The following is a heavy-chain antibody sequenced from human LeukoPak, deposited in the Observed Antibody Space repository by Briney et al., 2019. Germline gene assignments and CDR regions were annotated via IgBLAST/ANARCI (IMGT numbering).Heavy chain of an antibody. CDR2: IYYSGST. J-gene: IGHJ4*02. D-gene: IGHD6-25*01. V-gene: IGHV4-31*03. CDR3: ARGDGYYFDY. Sequence: PSQTLSLTCTVSGGSTSSAGFYWSWIRQHPGKGLEWIGYIYYSGSTYYNPSLKSRLTISVDTSKNQFSLNLSSVTAADTAVYYCARGDGYYFDYWGQGTLVTVSS. CDR1: GGSTSSAGFY.